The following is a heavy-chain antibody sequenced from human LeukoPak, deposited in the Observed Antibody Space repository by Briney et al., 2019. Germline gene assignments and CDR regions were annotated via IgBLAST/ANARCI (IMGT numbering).Heavy chain of an antibody. CDR1: GFSFDMFS. V-gene: IGHV3-30-3*01. Sequence: QSGGSLGLSCTAFGFSFDMFSMHWVRQIPGKGLEWVAVISNDESKIYYAGSVKGRFTISRDNSRSTLYLQMDSLRPDDTAVYYCARSNVPSKWWAYAMDVWGQGTMVTVSS. CDR2: ISNDESKI. D-gene: IGHD2-8*01. J-gene: IGHJ6*02. CDR3: ARSNVPSKWWAYAMDV.